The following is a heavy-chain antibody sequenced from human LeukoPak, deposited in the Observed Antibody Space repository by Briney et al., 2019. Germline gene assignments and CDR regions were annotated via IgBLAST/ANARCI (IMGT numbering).Heavy chain of an antibody. V-gene: IGHV3-48*03. D-gene: IGHD2-8*01. Sequence: PGGSLRLSCAASGFTFSSYEMNWIRQAPGKGLEWVSYISSSGSTIYYADSVKGRFTISRDNAKNSLYLQMNSLRAEDTAVYYCARGEKCTNGVCLPNWFDPWGQGTLVTVSS. J-gene: IGHJ5*02. CDR2: ISSSGSTI. CDR3: ARGEKCTNGVCLPNWFDP. CDR1: GFTFSSYE.